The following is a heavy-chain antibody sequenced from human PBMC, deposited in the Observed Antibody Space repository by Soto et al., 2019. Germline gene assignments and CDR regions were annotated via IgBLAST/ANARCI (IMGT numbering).Heavy chain of an antibody. CDR3: AASDPALLWFGAPYGMDV. CDR2: IVVGSGNT. CDR1: GFTFTSSA. J-gene: IGHJ6*02. Sequence: ASVKVSCKASGFTFTSSAMQWVRQARGQRLEWIGWIVVGSGNTNYAQKFQERVTITRDMSTSTAYMELSSLRSEDTAVYYCAASDPALLWFGAPYGMDVWGQGTTVTVSS. V-gene: IGHV1-58*02. D-gene: IGHD3-10*01.